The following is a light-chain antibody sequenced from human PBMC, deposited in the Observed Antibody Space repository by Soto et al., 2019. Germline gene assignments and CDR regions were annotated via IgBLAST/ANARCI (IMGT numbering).Light chain of an antibody. CDR1: NRDVGSYNY. J-gene: IGLJ1*01. Sequence: QSVLTQPASVSGSPGQSITISCTGTNRDVGSYNYVSWYQQHPGKVPKVMIFEVSNRPSGVSNRFSGSKSGNTASLTISGLQAEDDAYYYCMSYRNGSSLYVFVTGTKLTVL. V-gene: IGLV2-14*01. CDR3: MSYRNGSSLYV. CDR2: EVS.